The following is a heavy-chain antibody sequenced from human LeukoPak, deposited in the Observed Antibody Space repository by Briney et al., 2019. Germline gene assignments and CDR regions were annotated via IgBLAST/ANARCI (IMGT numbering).Heavy chain of an antibody. CDR2: ISGSGGST. J-gene: IGHJ4*02. D-gene: IGHD3-22*01. Sequence: GGSLRLSCAASGFAFSSYAMSWVRQAPGKGLEWVPAISGSGGSTYYADSVKGRFTISRDNSKNTLYLQMNSLRAEDTAVYYCAKDQAYYYDSSGYYYLDYWGQGTLVTVSS. CDR1: GFAFSSYA. V-gene: IGHV3-23*01. CDR3: AKDQAYYYDSSGYYYLDY.